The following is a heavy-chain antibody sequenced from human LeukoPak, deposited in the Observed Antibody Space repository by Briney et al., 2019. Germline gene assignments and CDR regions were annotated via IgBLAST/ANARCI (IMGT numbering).Heavy chain of an antibody. D-gene: IGHD3-3*01. CDR3: AREYYEFWSGSEATRWGGGLYYFDY. J-gene: IGHJ4*02. CDR1: GGSISSGSYY. Sequence: ASQTLSLTCTVSGGSISSGSYYWSWIRQPAGKRLEWSGRIYTSGSTNYNPSLKSRVTISVDTSKNQFSLKLSSVAAADTAVYYCAREYYEFWSGSEATRWGGGLYYFDYWGQGTLVTVSS. V-gene: IGHV4-61*02. CDR2: IYTSGST.